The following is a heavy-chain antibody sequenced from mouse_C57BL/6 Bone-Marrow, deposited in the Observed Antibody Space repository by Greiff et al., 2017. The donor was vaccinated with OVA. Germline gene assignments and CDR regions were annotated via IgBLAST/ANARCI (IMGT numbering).Heavy chain of an antibody. CDR1: GYTFTSYW. V-gene: IGHV1-64*01. D-gene: IGHD1-2*01. CDR3: ARNGLSPWFAD. Sequence: VQLQQSGAELVKPGASVKLSCKASGYTFTSYWMHWVKQRPGQGLEWIGMIHPNSGSTNYNEKFKSKATLTVDKSSSTAYMQLSSLTSGDSAVYYCARNGLSPWFADWGQGTLVTVSA. J-gene: IGHJ3*01. CDR2: IHPNSGST.